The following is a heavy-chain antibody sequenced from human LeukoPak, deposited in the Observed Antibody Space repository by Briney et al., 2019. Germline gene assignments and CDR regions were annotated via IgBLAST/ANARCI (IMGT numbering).Heavy chain of an antibody. CDR3: AREEGPPRPYCGSTSCYYGMDV. Sequence: GASVKVSCKASGYTFTGYYMHWVRQAPGQGLEWMGWINPNSGGTNYAQKFQGWVTMTRDTSISTAYMELSRLRSDDTAVYYCAREEGPPRPYCGSTSCYYGMDVWGQGTTVTVSS. D-gene: IGHD2-2*01. CDR2: INPNSGGT. CDR1: GYTFTGYY. V-gene: IGHV1-2*04. J-gene: IGHJ6*02.